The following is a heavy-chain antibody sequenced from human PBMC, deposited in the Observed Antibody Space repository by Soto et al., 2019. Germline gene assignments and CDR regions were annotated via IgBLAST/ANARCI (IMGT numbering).Heavy chain of an antibody. CDR2: NIPIFGTA. CDR3: ARALRITMIVVVITDTYYYYGMDV. D-gene: IGHD3-22*01. V-gene: IGHV1-69*13. CDR1: GGPFSTYA. J-gene: IGHJ6*02. Sequence: GASVKVSCKASGGPFSTYAFSWGGKAPGQRVEGMGGNIPIFGTANYAQKFQGRVTITADESTSTAYMELSSLRSEDTAVYYCARALRITMIVVVITDTYYYYGMDVWGQGTTVTVSS.